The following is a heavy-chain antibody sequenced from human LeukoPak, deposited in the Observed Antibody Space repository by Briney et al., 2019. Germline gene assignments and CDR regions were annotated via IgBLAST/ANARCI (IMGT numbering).Heavy chain of an antibody. CDR3: ARIQYDFWSGYTNWFDP. V-gene: IGHV4-4*07. CDR1: GASISSCY. Sequence: SETLSLTCTVSGASISSCYWSWIRQPAGKGLEWIGRMYTSGSTNYNPSLKSRVTMLVDKSKNQFSLKLSSVTAADTSVYSCARIQYDFWSGYTNWFDPWGQGTLVTVSP. J-gene: IGHJ5*02. D-gene: IGHD3-3*01. CDR2: MYTSGST.